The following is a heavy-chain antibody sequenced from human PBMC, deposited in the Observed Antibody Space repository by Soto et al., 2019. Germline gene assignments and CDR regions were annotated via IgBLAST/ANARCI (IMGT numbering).Heavy chain of an antibody. J-gene: IGHJ4*02. CDR2: INPANGIT. D-gene: IGHD3-9*01. CDR3: ARTPILPERGLDS. V-gene: IGHV1-18*01. Sequence: QVQLVQSGAEVEKPGASVKVSCKASGYNFATYGISWVRQAPGQGLEWMGWINPANGITNYAQKFRARTTLTSDTSTNTVYMDLRSLRSDDAAVYFCARTPILPERGLDSWGQGTLVSVSS. CDR1: GYNFATYG.